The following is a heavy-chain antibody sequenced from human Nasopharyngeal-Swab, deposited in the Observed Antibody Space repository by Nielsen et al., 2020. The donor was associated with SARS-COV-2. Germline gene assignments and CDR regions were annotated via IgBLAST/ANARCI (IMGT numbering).Heavy chain of an antibody. V-gene: IGHV1-3*04. CDR3: ARDEDV. Sequence: WVGQAPGQGLEWMGWINTANGYTRYSQKFQDRVTISTDTSAISTDTSATTAYMELSSLGSEDTAVYFCARDEDVWGQGTTVTVSS. CDR2: INTANGYT. J-gene: IGHJ6*02.